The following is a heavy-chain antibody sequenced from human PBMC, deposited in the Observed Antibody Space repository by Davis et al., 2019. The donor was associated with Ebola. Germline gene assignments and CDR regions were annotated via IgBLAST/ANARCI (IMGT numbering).Heavy chain of an antibody. CDR2: ITNSGATK. J-gene: IGHJ5*02. CDR1: GSNFIIYA. Sequence: GESLKISCAASGSNFIIYAMHWVRQAPGKGLEWVSHITNSGATKYYADSVKGRFTISRDNAKNSLYLEMNSLRAEDTAVYFCARGPLDLWGQGILVTVSS. V-gene: IGHV3-48*04. CDR3: ARGPLDL.